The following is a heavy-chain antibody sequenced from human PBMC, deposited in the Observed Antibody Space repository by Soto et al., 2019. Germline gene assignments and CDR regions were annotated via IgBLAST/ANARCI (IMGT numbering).Heavy chain of an antibody. CDR2: IIPIFGTA. CDR1: GGTFSSYA. D-gene: IGHD4-4*01. Sequence: QVQLVQSGAEVKKPGSSVKVSCKASGGTFSSYAISWVRQAPGQGLEWMGGIIPIFGTANYAQKFQGRVTITAHEPTSTAYMELSSLRSEDTAVSYCASSSIRLYNWFDPWGQGTLVTVSS. V-gene: IGHV1-69*12. CDR3: ASSSIRLYNWFDP. J-gene: IGHJ5*02.